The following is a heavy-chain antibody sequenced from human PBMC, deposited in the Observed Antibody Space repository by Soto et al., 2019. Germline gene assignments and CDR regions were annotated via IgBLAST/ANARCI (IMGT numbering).Heavy chain of an antibody. CDR1: GFTFDDYA. Sequence: GGSLRLSCAASGFTFDDYAMHWVRQAPGKGLEWVSGISWNSGSIGYADSVKGRFTISRDNAKNSLYLQMNSLRAEDTALYYCAKDGGSGSYSYYYYYMDVWGKGTTVTVSS. CDR2: ISWNSGSI. D-gene: IGHD3-10*01. J-gene: IGHJ6*03. V-gene: IGHV3-9*01. CDR3: AKDGGSGSYSYYYYYMDV.